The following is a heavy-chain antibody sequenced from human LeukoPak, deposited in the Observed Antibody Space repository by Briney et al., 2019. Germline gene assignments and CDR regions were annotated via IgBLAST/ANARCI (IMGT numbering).Heavy chain of an antibody. CDR2: ISGSGGST. CDR1: GFTFSSYA. V-gene: IGHV3-23*01. D-gene: IGHD6-13*01. J-gene: IGHJ4*02. Sequence: GGSLRLSCAASGFTFSSYAMNWVRQAPGKGLEWVSAISGSGGSTYYADSVKGRFTISRDNSKNTLYLQMNSLRAEDTAVYYCAKDHEPSSSWYVIPLRYFDYWGQGTLVTVSS. CDR3: AKDHEPSSSWYVIPLRYFDY.